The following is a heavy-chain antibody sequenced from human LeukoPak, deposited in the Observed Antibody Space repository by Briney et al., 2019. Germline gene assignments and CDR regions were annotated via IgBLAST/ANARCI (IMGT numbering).Heavy chain of an antibody. Sequence: ASVKVSCKASGYTFTDHYMHWVRQAPGQGLEWMGWMNPNSGNTGYAQEFQGRVTMTRNTSISTAYMELSSLRSEDTAVYYCASGVPRGSLSYHFDYWGQGTLVTVSS. J-gene: IGHJ4*02. CDR3: ASGVPRGSLSYHFDY. CDR2: MNPNSGNT. V-gene: IGHV1-8*02. D-gene: IGHD3-10*01. CDR1: GYTFTDHY.